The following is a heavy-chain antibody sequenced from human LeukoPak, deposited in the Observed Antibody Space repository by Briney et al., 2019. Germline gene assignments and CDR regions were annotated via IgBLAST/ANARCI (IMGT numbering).Heavy chain of an antibody. D-gene: IGHD3-16*01. V-gene: IGHV1-69*04. CDR1: GGTFSSYA. CDR2: IIPILGIA. CDR3: ARGGDLKGELDY. J-gene: IGHJ4*02. Sequence: SVKVSCKASGGTFSSYAISWVRQAPGQGLEWMGRIIPILGIANYAQKFQGRVTITADKSTSTAYMELSSLRPEDTAVYYWARGGDLKGELDYWGQGTLVTVSS.